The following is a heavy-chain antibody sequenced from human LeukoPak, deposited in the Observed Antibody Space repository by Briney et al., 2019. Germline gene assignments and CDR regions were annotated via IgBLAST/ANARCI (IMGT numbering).Heavy chain of an antibody. V-gene: IGHV3-23*01. Sequence: AGSLRLSCAASGLSFSSYARSWVRQAPGKGLEWVWAISGSGGSTYYADSVKGRFTISRDNSKNTLYLQMNSLRAEDTAVYYCAKAEPTVLTGYYGDFDYWGQGTLVTVSS. CDR2: ISGSGGST. CDR3: AKAEPTVLTGYYGDFDY. J-gene: IGHJ4*02. D-gene: IGHD3-9*01. CDR1: GLSFSSYA.